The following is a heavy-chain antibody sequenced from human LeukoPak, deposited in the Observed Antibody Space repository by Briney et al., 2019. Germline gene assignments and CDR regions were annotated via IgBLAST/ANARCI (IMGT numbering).Heavy chain of an antibody. CDR1: GFTFSIHW. V-gene: IGHV3-74*01. CDR2: INSDGSII. Sequence: GGSLRLSCAASGFTFSIHWMHWVRQAPGKGPMWISRINSDGSIITYADSVKGRFTISRDNAKNTLYLQMNFLRVEDMAVYYCVRALSGTNDYWGQGTLVTVSS. D-gene: IGHD2-15*01. J-gene: IGHJ4*01. CDR3: VRALSGTNDY.